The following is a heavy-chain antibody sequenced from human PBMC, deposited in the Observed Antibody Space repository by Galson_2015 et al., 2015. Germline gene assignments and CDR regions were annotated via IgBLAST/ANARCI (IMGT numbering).Heavy chain of an antibody. Sequence: SLRLSCAASGFTFSNYWMIWVRQAPGKGLERVASINQDGSEKNYVDSVKGRFTISRDNAKNSLFLQMNSLRAEDTAVYYCARSYAFDMWGQGTMVTVSS. CDR2: INQDGSEK. V-gene: IGHV3-7*01. CDR3: ARSYAFDM. J-gene: IGHJ3*02. CDR1: GFTFSNYW.